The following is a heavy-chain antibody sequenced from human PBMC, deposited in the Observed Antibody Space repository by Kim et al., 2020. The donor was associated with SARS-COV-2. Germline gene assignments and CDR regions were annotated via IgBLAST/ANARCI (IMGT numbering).Heavy chain of an antibody. V-gene: IGHV1-3*01. D-gene: IGHD6-6*01. CDR3: AREDRSSSQYGMDV. J-gene: IGHJ6*02. Sequence: ASVKVSCEASGYIFTNYAMHWVRQAPGQTFEWVGWINGGSGHTIYSQKFQGRVSISRDTSARTAYMELSSLGFEDTAVYYCAREDRSSSQYGMDVWGQGT. CDR2: INGGSGHT. CDR1: GYIFTNYA.